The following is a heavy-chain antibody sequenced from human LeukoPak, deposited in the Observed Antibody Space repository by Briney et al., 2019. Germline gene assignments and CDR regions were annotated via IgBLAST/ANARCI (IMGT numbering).Heavy chain of an antibody. J-gene: IGHJ4*02. Sequence: GGSLRLSCAASGFTFSIYAMSWVRQAPGKGLEWVSAISGSGGTAYYADSARGRFTISRDNSKNTVYLQMTSLRADDTAVYYCARWYCGSNCYYDYWGQGTLVTVSS. CDR1: GFTFSIYA. CDR2: ISGSGGTA. D-gene: IGHD1-26*01. CDR3: ARWYCGSNCYYDY. V-gene: IGHV3-23*01.